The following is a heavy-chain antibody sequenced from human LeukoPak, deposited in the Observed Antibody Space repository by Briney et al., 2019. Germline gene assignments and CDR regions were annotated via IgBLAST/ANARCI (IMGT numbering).Heavy chain of an antibody. J-gene: IGHJ3*02. Sequence: GGSLRLSCAASGFTFSSYEMNWVRQAPGKGLEWVSYISSSGSAKKYADSVKGRFTISRDNAKNSLYLQMKSLRDEDTAVYHCARDSDGSGLDAFDIWGQGTMVTVSS. D-gene: IGHD3-10*01. CDR2: ISSSGSAK. V-gene: IGHV3-48*03. CDR1: GFTFSSYE. CDR3: ARDSDGSGLDAFDI.